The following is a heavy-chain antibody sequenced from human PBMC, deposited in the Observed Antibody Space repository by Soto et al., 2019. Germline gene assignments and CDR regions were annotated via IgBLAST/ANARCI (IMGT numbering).Heavy chain of an antibody. CDR2: IYHSGST. J-gene: IGHJ4*02. CDR3: AREAGTTGYYYFDY. D-gene: IGHD1-7*01. CDR1: GGSISSGGYS. Sequence: TLSLTCAVSGGSISSGGYSWIWIRQPPGKGLEWIGYIYHSGSTYYNPSLKSRVTISVDRSKNQFSLKLSSVTAADTAVYYCAREAGTTGYYYFDYWGQGTLVTV. V-gene: IGHV4-30-2*01.